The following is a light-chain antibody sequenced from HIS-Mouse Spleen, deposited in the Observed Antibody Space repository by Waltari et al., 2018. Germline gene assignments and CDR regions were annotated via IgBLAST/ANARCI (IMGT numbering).Light chain of an antibody. CDR1: QSISSC. Sequence: LQMTQSPSPPSATVGDRVTITCRASQSISSCFAWYQQKPGKAPKLLIYDASSLESGVPSRFSGSGSGTEFTLTISSLQPEDFATYYCQQLNSYPPTFGQGTKVEIK. J-gene: IGKJ1*01. V-gene: IGKV1-5*01. CDR2: DAS. CDR3: QQLNSYPPT.